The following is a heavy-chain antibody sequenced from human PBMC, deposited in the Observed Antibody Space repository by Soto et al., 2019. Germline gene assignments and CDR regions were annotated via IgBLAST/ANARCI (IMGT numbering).Heavy chain of an antibody. CDR1: GFTFSSYG. Sequence: GGSLRLSCAASGFTFSSYGMHWVRQAPGKGLEWVAVIWYDGSNKYYADSVKGRFTISRDNSKNTLYLQMNSLRAEDTAVYYCARAQQYYDFWSGYYRTDQDYYYYGMDVWGQGTTVTVSS. J-gene: IGHJ6*02. CDR2: IWYDGSNK. CDR3: ARAQQYYDFWSGYYRTDQDYYYYGMDV. D-gene: IGHD3-3*01. V-gene: IGHV3-33*01.